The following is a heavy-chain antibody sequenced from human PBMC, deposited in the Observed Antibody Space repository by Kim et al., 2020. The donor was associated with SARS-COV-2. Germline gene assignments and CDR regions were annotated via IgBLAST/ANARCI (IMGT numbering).Heavy chain of an antibody. J-gene: IGHJ4*02. D-gene: IGHD3-3*01. V-gene: IGHV3-33*01. CDR3: VRDGRFLEWSYIDY. Sequence: ANSVQGRFTISRDNSKNTLYLQMNSLRAEDTAVYYCVRDGRFLEWSYIDYWGQGTLVTVSS.